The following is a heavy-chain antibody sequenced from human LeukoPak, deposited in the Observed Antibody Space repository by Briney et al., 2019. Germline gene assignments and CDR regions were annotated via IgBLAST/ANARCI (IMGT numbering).Heavy chain of an antibody. CDR2: IYYSGST. CDR3: ARENVDSTNWFDP. J-gene: IGHJ5*02. CDR1: GGSISSGDYY. Sequence: PSETLSLTCTVSGGSISSGDYYWSWIRQPPGKGLEWIGYIYYSGSTYYNPSLKSRVTISVDTSKNQFSLKLSSVTAADTAMYYCARENVDSTNWFDPWGQGTLVTVSS. D-gene: IGHD5-12*01. V-gene: IGHV4-30-4*01.